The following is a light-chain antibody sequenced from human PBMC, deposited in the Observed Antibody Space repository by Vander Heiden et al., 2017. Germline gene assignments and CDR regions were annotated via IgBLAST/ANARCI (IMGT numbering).Light chain of an antibody. CDR3: NSRDSSGNHLV. J-gene: IGLJ1*01. CDR2: GKN. Sequence: SSELTQDPAVSVALGQTVRITCQGDSLRSYYASWYQQKPGQAPVLVIYGKNNRPSGIPDRFSGSSSGNTASLTITGAQAEDKADYYCNSRDSSGNHLVFGTGTKVTVL. CDR1: SLRSYY. V-gene: IGLV3-19*01.